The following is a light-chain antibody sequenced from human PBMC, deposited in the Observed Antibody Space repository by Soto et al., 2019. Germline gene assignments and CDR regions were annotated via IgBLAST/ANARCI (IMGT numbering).Light chain of an antibody. CDR1: QSVNKW. V-gene: IGKV1-5*01. Sequence: DIQMTQSPSTLSSSIGDRVTITCRASQSVNKWLAWYQQKAGKTPQLLISDATNLESGVPSRFGGSGSGTAFTLTISSLQHDDFATYYCHQYDSYSPPWTFGQGTRVEIK. J-gene: IGKJ1*01. CDR3: HQYDSYSPPWT. CDR2: DAT.